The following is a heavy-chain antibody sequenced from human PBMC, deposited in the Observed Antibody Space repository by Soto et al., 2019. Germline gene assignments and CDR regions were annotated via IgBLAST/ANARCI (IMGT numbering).Heavy chain of an antibody. CDR3: ARRAAGDGDDAFDI. V-gene: IGHV1-69*12. Sequence: QVQLVQSGAEVKKPGSSVKVSCKASGGTFSSYAISWVRQAPGQGLEWMGGIIPIFGTANYAQKFQGRVTITADDSTSTAYMELSSLRSEDTAVYYCARRAAGDGDDAFDIWGQGTMVTVSS. CDR1: GGTFSSYA. J-gene: IGHJ3*02. CDR2: IIPIFGTA. D-gene: IGHD3-10*01.